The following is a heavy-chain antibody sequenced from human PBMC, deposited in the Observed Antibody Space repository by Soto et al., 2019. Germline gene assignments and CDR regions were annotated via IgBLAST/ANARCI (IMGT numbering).Heavy chain of an antibody. V-gene: IGHV1-3*01. CDR1: GYTFTSYA. CDR3: AANYYDSSGYYHRPLGAF. CDR2: INAGNGNT. J-gene: IGHJ4*02. Sequence: ASVKVSCKASGYTFTSYAMHWVRQAPGQRLEWMGWINAGNGNTKYSQKFQGRVTITRDTSASTAYMELSSLRSEDTAVYYCAANYYDSSGYYHRPLGAFWGQGTLVPVSS. D-gene: IGHD3-22*01.